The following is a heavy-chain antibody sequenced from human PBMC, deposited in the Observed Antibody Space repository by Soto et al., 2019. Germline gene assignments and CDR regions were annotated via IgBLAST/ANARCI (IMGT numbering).Heavy chain of an antibody. J-gene: IGHJ4*02. Sequence: PSETLSLTCTVSGGSISSHYWSWIRQPPGKGLEWIGYIYYSASTNYSPSLKSRVTISVDTSKNQFSLNLSSVTAADTAVYYCARHLPYCGGDCYSLDYWGQGTLVTVSS. CDR1: GGSISSHY. CDR3: ARHLPYCGGDCYSLDY. CDR2: IYYSAST. V-gene: IGHV4-59*08. D-gene: IGHD2-21*02.